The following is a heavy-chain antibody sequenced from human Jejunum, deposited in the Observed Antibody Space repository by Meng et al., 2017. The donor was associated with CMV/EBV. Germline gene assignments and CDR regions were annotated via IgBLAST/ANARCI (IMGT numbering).Heavy chain of an antibody. Sequence: VAGGSFSGYFWSWIRQPPGKGLEWIGEINQSGTTNYSPALKSRVTMSVNTANNQFSLKLSSVTAADTAIYYCTRVAGYRNNWFDPWGQGTLVTVSS. J-gene: IGHJ5*02. D-gene: IGHD5-24*01. CDR2: INQSGTT. V-gene: IGHV4-34*01. CDR3: TRVAGYRNNWFDP. CDR1: GGSFSGYF.